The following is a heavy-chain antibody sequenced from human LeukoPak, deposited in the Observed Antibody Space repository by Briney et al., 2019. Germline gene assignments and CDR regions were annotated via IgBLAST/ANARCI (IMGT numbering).Heavy chain of an antibody. D-gene: IGHD5-12*01. Sequence: GGSLRLSCAASGFTFSSYSMNWVRQAPGKGLEWVSSISSSSSYIYYADSVKGRCTISRDNAKNSLYLQMNSLRAEDTAVYYCARLSGGYSGYDWDYWGQGTLVTVSS. CDR2: ISSSSSYI. CDR1: GFTFSSYS. CDR3: ARLSGGYSGYDWDY. V-gene: IGHV3-21*01. J-gene: IGHJ4*02.